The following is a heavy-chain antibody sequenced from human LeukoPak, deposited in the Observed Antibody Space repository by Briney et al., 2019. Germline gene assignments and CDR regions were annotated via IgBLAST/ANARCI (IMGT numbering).Heavy chain of an antibody. V-gene: IGHV3-66*01. CDR3: AKDWGSSSWYRGVY. CDR2: IYSGGGT. CDR1: GFTVSSNY. Sequence: PGGSLRLSCTASGFTVSSNYMSWVRQAPGKGLEWVSVIYSGGGTYYADSVKGRFTISRDNSKNTLYLQMNSLRAEDTAVYYCAKDWGSSSWYRGVYWGQGTLVTVSS. D-gene: IGHD6-13*01. J-gene: IGHJ4*02.